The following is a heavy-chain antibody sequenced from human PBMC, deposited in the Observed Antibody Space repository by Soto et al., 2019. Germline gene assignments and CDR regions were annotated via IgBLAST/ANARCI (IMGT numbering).Heavy chain of an antibody. Sequence: PGGSLGLSCAASGFTFSSNYMSWVRQAPGKGLEWISIIYSAGNTYYADSVKGRFTISRDNSKNTLYLQMNSLGAEDTAVYYCARDGARLSDDHSSGWYTGRYYYYGMDVWGQGTTVTVSS. CDR3: ARDGARLSDDHSSGWYTGRYYYYGMDV. D-gene: IGHD6-19*01. V-gene: IGHV3-66*01. CDR1: GFTFSSNY. J-gene: IGHJ6*02. CDR2: IYSAGNT.